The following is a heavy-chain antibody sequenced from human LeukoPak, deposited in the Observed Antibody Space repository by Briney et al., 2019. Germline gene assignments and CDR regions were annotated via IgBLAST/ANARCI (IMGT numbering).Heavy chain of an antibody. CDR3: VLSTMIVVVITPSFDY. V-gene: IGHV4-39*01. D-gene: IGHD3-22*01. J-gene: IGHJ4*02. CDR1: GGSISSSSYY. Sequence: PSETLSLTCTVSGGSISSSSYYWGWIRQPPGKGLEWIGSIYYSGSTYYNPSLKSRVTISVDTSKNQFSLKLGSVTAADTAVYYCVLSTMIVVVITPSFDYWGQETLVTVSS. CDR2: IYYSGST.